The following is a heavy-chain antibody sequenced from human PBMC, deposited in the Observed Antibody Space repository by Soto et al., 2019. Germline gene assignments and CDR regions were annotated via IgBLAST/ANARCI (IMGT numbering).Heavy chain of an antibody. CDR3: ARTSASDYYYYGMDV. CDR1: GYGFTTYW. V-gene: IGHV5-51*01. J-gene: IGHJ6*02. CDR2: ISPGGSDT. Sequence: GESLKISCKGSGYGFTTYWIGWVRQMPGKGLEWMGIISPGGSDTRYSPSFQGQVTISADKSISTAYLQWSSLKASDTAMYYCARTSASDYYYYGMDVWGQGTTVTVSS.